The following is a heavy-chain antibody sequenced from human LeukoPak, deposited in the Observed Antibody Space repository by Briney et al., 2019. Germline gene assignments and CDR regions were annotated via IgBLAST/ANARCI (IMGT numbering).Heavy chain of an antibody. CDR3: ARGGVYGDDLGEFDY. D-gene: IGHD7-27*01. Sequence: PSETLSLTCTVSGGSIPTHYWGWLRQPAGEGLEWLGRIYASGSTNYNPSLKSRLIMAVDASKNQFSLRLNSVTAADTAVYYCARGGVYGDDLGEFDYWGQGALVTVSS. J-gene: IGHJ4*02. CDR2: IYASGST. CDR1: GGSIPTHY. V-gene: IGHV4-4*07.